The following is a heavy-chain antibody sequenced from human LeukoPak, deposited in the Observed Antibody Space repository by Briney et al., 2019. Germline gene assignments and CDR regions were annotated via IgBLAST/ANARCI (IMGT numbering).Heavy chain of an antibody. J-gene: IGHJ4*02. V-gene: IGHV3-73*01. Sequence: GGSLRLSCAASGFSFNSDWMDWVRQASGKGLEWVGRIRSKANSYATAYAASVKGRFTISRDDSKNTAYLQMNSLKTEDTAVYYCTYAFWSGYYTRNFDYWGQGTLVTVSS. CDR3: TYAFWSGYYTRNFDY. D-gene: IGHD3-3*01. CDR1: GFSFNSDW. CDR2: IRSKANSYAT.